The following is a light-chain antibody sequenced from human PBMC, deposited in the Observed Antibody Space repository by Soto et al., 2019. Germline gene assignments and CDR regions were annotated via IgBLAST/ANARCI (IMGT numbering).Light chain of an antibody. V-gene: IGKV3-20*01. CDR1: QSVSNNY. J-gene: IGKJ3*01. CDR2: GAS. Sequence: EIVLTQSPGTLSLSPGDRATLSCRASQSVSNNYLAWYQQKPGQAPRLLIYGASSRATVIPDRFSGSGSGTDFTLTISRLEPEDFVVYYSQQYDNPPFTFGPGTKVDVK. CDR3: QQYDNPPFT.